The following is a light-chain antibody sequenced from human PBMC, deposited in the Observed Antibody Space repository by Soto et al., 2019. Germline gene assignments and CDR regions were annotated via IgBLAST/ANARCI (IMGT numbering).Light chain of an antibody. CDR2: DVS. CDR1: GSDVGGYNY. Sequence: QSVLTQPASVSGSPGQSITISCTGTGSDVGGYNYVSWYQQRPGKAPEVMIYDVSNRPSGVSNRFSGSKSGNTASLTISGLQAEDEADYYCSSYTSASTPLVFGGGTKVT. CDR3: SSYTSASTPLV. V-gene: IGLV2-14*01. J-gene: IGLJ2*01.